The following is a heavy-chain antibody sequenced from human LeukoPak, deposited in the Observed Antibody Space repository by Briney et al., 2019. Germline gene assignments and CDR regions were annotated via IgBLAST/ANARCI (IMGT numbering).Heavy chain of an antibody. CDR1: GGSISRFY. V-gene: IGHV4-59*01. CDR2: IAYNGNT. J-gene: IGHJ4*02. Sequence: SETLSLTCTVSGGSISRFYWNWVRQPPGKGLEWIGYIAYNGNTNYSPSLKSRVTTSVDTSKNQFSLKLSSVTAADTAVYYCARAGTSGWYGEYWGQGILVTVSS. CDR3: ARAGTSGWYGEY. D-gene: IGHD6-19*01.